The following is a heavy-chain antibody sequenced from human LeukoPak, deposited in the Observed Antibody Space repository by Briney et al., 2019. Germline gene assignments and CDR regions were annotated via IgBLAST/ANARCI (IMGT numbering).Heavy chain of an antibody. D-gene: IGHD1-26*01. CDR2: INPNSGGT. CDR1: GYTFTGYY. V-gene: IGHV1-2*02. Sequence: GASVKVSCKASGYTFTGYYMHWVRQAPGQGLEWMGWINPNSGGTNYAQKFQGRVTMTRDTSISTAYMELSRLRSDDTAVYYCARDIASGGWELPGVDHWGQGTLVTVSS. CDR3: ARDIASGGWELPGVDH. J-gene: IGHJ4*02.